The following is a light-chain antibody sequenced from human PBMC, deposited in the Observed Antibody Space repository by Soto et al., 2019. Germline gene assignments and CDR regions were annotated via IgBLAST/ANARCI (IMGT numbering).Light chain of an antibody. Sequence: DIQMTQSPSTLSASVGDRVTITCRASQSISSWLAWYQQKPGTAPKLLIYKASTLQSGVPSRFSGSGSGTEFTLTISSLQPDDSATYYCQQYSDNWTFGQGTKV. V-gene: IGKV1-5*03. CDR1: QSISSW. CDR3: QQYSDNWT. CDR2: KAS. J-gene: IGKJ1*01.